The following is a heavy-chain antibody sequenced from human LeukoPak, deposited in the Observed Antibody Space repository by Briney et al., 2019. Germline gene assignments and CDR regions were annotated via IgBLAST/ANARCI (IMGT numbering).Heavy chain of an antibody. CDR3: ASDRIEVDAFDI. V-gene: IGHV4-61*02. CDR2: IYTSGST. D-gene: IGHD2-15*01. Sequence: PSETLSLTRTVSGGSISSGSYFWSWIRQPAGKGLEWIGRIYTSGSTNYNPSLKSRVTISVDTSKNQFSLKLSSVTAADTAVYYCASDRIEVDAFDIWGQGTMVTVSS. J-gene: IGHJ3*02. CDR1: GGSISSGSYF.